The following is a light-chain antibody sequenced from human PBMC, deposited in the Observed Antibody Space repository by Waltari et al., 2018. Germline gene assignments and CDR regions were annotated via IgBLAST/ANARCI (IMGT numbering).Light chain of an antibody. J-gene: IGLJ1*01. CDR1: GNDIGSYNR. Sequence: QSALTQPPSVAGSPGQSVTISCSGTGNDIGSYNRVSWYQQSPGTAPRLMIYEVKSWPSGVPDRFSGSKSGNTASLTISGLQAEDEADYYCSSYTTSTTQVFGTGTKVTVL. V-gene: IGLV2-18*02. CDR2: EVK. CDR3: SSYTTSTTQV.